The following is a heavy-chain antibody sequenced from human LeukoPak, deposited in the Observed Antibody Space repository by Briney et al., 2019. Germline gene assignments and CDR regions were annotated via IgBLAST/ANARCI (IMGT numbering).Heavy chain of an antibody. Sequence: GGSLRLSCAASGCTFSNYGMNWVRQAPGKGLEWVSSISSSGTYIYYADSMKGRFTISRDNAKNSLYLQMDSLRAEDTAVYYCARPGGWARRWYFDLWGRGTLVTVSS. CDR3: ARPGGWARRWYFDL. J-gene: IGHJ2*01. CDR2: ISSSGTYI. D-gene: IGHD1-26*01. CDR1: GCTFSNYG. V-gene: IGHV3-21*01.